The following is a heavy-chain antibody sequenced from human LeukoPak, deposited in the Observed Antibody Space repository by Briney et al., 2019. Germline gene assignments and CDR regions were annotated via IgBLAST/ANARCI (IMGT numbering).Heavy chain of an antibody. J-gene: IGHJ4*02. CDR1: GYTFTSYA. CDR3: ATRYCSGGSCYPTPLDY. CDR2: IIPIFGTA. Sequence: SVKVSCKASGYTFTSYAMHWVRQAPGQGLEWMGGIIPIFGTANYAQKFQGRVTITADESTSTAYMELSSLRSEDTAVYYCATRYCSGGSCYPTPLDYWGQGTLVTVSS. D-gene: IGHD2-15*01. V-gene: IGHV1-69*13.